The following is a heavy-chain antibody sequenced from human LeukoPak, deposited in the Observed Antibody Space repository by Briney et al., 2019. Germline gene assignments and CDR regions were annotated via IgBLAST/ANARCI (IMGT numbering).Heavy chain of an antibody. CDR1: GXTFSSYW. D-gene: IGHD3-10*01. V-gene: IGHV3-74*01. J-gene: IGHJ4*02. Sequence: GGSLRLSWAASGXTFSSYWVHWVRQAPGKGLVWVSRINTDGSSTSYADSVKGRFTISRDSGKNTLYLQMNSLRAEDTAVYYCARVGYGGTWYGDYWGQGTLVTVSS. CDR3: ARVGYGGTWYGDY. CDR2: INTDGSST.